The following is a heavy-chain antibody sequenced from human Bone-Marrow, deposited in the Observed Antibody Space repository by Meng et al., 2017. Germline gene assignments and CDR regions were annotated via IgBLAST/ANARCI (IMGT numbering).Heavy chain of an antibody. V-gene: IGHV4-30-4*01. D-gene: IGHD6-13*01. CDR2: IYYSGST. Sequence: QVQLQESGPGLVKPSHTLSLTCTVSGGSISSGDYYWSWIRQPPGKGLEWIGYIYYSGSTYYNPSLKSRVTISVDTSKNQFSLKLSSVTAADTAVYYCARDRGIAAAGQDNNWFDPWGQGTLVTVSS. CDR3: ARDRGIAAAGQDNNWFDP. CDR1: GGSISSGDYY. J-gene: IGHJ5*02.